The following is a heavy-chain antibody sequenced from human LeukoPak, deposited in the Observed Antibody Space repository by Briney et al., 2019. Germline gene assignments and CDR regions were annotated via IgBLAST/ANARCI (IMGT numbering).Heavy chain of an antibody. Sequence: PSETLSLTCTVSGGSISSSSYYWGWIRQPPGKGLEWIGSIYYSGSTYYNPSLKSRVTISVDTSKNQFSLKLSSVTAADTAVYYCATDRVDTAMVEGGPWFDPWGQGTLVTVSS. CDR2: IYYSGST. CDR1: GGSISSSSYY. V-gene: IGHV4-39*07. D-gene: IGHD5-18*01. J-gene: IGHJ5*02. CDR3: ATDRVDTAMVEGGPWFDP.